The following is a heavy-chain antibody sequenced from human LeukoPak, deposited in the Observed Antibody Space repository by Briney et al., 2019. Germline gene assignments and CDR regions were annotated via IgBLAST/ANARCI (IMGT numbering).Heavy chain of an antibody. CDR3: ARDRPHNWFDP. D-gene: IGHD6-6*01. J-gene: IGHJ5*02. CDR2: INNDGTST. Sequence: PGGSLRLSCAASGFTFSSYAMSWVRQAPGKGLEWVSHINNDGTSTTYADSVKGRFTISRDNAKNTVFLQMNSLRAEDTAVYYCARDRPHNWFDPWGQGTLVTVSS. CDR1: GFTFSSYA. V-gene: IGHV3-74*01.